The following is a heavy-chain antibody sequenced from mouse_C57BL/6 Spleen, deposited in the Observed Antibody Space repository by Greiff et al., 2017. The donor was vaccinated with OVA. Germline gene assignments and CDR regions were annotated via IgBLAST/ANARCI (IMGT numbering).Heavy chain of an antibody. J-gene: IGHJ2*01. V-gene: IGHV1-63*01. Sequence: QVQLKESGAELVRPGTSVKMSCKASGYTFTNYWIGWAKQRPGHGLEWIGDIYPGGGYTNYNEKFKGKATLTADKSSSTAYMQFSSLTSEDSAIYYCARVDGRLWYFDYWGQGTTLTVSS. D-gene: IGHD1-1*01. CDR2: IYPGGGYT. CDR1: GYTFTNYW. CDR3: ARVDGRLWYFDY.